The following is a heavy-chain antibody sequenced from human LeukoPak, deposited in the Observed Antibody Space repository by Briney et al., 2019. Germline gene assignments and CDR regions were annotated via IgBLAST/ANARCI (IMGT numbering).Heavy chain of an antibody. CDR1: AYTFTRYA. V-gene: IGHV7-4-1*02. Sequence: ASVKVSCKASAYTFTRYAMNWVRQAPGQGLEWMGWINTNTGNPTYAQGFTGRFVFSLDTSVSTAYLQISSLKAEDTAVYYCARLGGDADIYYYYYMDVWGKGTTVTVSS. CDR2: INTNTGNP. D-gene: IGHD2-21*02. CDR3: ARLGGDADIYYYYYMDV. J-gene: IGHJ6*03.